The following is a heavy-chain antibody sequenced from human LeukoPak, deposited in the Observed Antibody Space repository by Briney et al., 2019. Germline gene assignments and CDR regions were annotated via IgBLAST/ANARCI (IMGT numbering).Heavy chain of an antibody. CDR2: ISYDGSNK. Sequence: PGGSLRLSCAASGFTFSSYGMHWVRQAPGKGLEWVAVISYDGSNKYYADSVKGRFTISRDNSKNTLYLQMNSLRAEDTAVYYCAKDVLLWFGEFPGYYGMDVWGQGTTVTVSS. D-gene: IGHD3-10*01. J-gene: IGHJ6*02. CDR3: AKDVLLWFGEFPGYYGMDV. V-gene: IGHV3-30*18. CDR1: GFTFSSYG.